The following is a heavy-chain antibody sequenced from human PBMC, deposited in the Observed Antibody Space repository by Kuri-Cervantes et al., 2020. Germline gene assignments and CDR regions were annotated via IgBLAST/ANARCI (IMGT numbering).Heavy chain of an antibody. CDR1: GFMFSSHW. CDR3: AVASRWGLSY. D-gene: IGHD3-16*01. J-gene: IGHJ4*02. Sequence: GESLKISCAVSGFMFSSHWMHWVRQAPGKGLVWVSHINNDGTTTTYADSVRGRFTISRDSVKNTLYLQMNTLGADVTGIYSCAVASRWGLSYWGQGTLVTVSS. CDR2: INNDGTTT. V-gene: IGHV3-74*01.